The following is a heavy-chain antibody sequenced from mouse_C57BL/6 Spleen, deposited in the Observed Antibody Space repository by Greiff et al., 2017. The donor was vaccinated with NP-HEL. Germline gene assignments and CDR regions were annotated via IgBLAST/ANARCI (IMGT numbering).Heavy chain of an antibody. Sequence: EVQLQQSGGGLVKPGGSLKLSCAASGFTFSSYAMSWVRQTPEKRLEWVATISDGGSYTYYPDNVKGRFTISRDNAKNNLYLQMSHLKSEDTAMYYCARGNYGAMDYWGQGTSVTVSS. D-gene: IGHD2-1*01. CDR2: ISDGGSYT. CDR3: ARGNYGAMDY. CDR1: GFTFSSYA. J-gene: IGHJ4*01. V-gene: IGHV5-4*01.